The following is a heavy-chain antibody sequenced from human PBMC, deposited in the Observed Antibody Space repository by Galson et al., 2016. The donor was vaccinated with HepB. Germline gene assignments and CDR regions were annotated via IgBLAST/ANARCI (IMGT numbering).Heavy chain of an antibody. V-gene: IGHV3-74*01. CDR1: GFPFSKYW. CDR2: INTDGSRT. Sequence: SLRLSCAASGFPFSKYWMHWVRQAPGKGLVWVSRINTDGSRTTYADSVKGRFTIPRDNAKNTLYLQMNSLRAEDTALYYVTRVHREGIAAAGFQIWGQGTLVTVSS. J-gene: IGHJ4*02. D-gene: IGHD6-13*01. CDR3: TRVHREGIAAAGFQI.